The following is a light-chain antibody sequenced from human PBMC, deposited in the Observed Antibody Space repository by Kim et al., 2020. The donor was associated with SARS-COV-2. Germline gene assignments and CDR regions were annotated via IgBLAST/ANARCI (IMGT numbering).Light chain of an antibody. CDR2: GAS. J-gene: IGKJ2*01. V-gene: IGKV3-20*01. CDR1: QSVSSNY. CDR3: QQYGSSPYT. Sequence: LPPGERATLSCRASQSVSSNYLTWYQQKPGQAPRLLIYGASSRATGIPDRFSGSGSGTDFTLTISGLEPEDFAVYYCQQYGSSPYTFGQGTKLEI.